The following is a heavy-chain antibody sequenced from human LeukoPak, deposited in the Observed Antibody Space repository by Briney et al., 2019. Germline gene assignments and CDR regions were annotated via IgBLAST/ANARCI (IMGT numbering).Heavy chain of an antibody. V-gene: IGHV3-7*05. CDR3: ARGNGPSHYGMDV. CDR2: IKEDGSEK. J-gene: IGHJ6*02. D-gene: IGHD2-2*01. Sequence: GGSLRLSCAASGFSFSSYWMSWVRQAPGKGLEWVANIKEDGSEKYYVDSLRGRFTISRDNAKSSLSLQLNSLRVEDTAVYYCARGNGPSHYGMDVWGQGTTVTVSS. CDR1: GFSFSSYW.